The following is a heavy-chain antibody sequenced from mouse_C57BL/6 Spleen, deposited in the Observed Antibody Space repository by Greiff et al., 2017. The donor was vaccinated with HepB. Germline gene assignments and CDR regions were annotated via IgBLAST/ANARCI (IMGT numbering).Heavy chain of an antibody. CDR2: IWSGGST. V-gene: IGHV2-2*01. Sequence: VKLVESGPGLVQPSQSLSITCTVSGFSLTSYGVHWVRQSPGKGLEWLGVIWSGGSTDYNAAFISRLSISKDNSKSQVFFKMNSLQADDTAIYYCARNGYDRGDYAMDYWGQGTSVTVSS. D-gene: IGHD2-2*01. CDR3: ARNGYDRGDYAMDY. CDR1: GFSLTSYG. J-gene: IGHJ4*01.